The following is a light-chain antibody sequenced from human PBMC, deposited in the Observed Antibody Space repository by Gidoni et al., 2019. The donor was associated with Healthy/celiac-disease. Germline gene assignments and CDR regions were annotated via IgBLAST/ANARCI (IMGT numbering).Light chain of an antibody. CDR3: MQAIQNPHT. Sequence: DIVMTQSPLSLPVTPGEPASSACRSSQSLLHSNRNNYLDWYLQKPGQSPQLLIYLGSNRDSGVPERFSGSGSGTDFTLKISRVEAEDVGVYYCMQAIQNPHTFGPXTKVDIK. CDR2: LGS. J-gene: IGKJ3*01. V-gene: IGKV2-28*01. CDR1: QSLLHSNRNNY.